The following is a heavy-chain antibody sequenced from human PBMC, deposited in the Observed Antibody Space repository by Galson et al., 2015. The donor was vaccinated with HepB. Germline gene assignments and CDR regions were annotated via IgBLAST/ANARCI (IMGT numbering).Heavy chain of an antibody. D-gene: IGHD3-10*01. CDR2: IIPIFGTA. Sequence: SVKVSCKASGGTFCSYAISWVRQAPGQGLEWMGGIIPIFGTANYAQKFQGRVTITADESTSTAYMELSSLRSEDTAVYYCARIGFGESPLYYFDYWGQGTLVTVSS. J-gene: IGHJ4*02. V-gene: IGHV1-69*13. CDR3: ARIGFGESPLYYFDY. CDR1: GGTFCSYA.